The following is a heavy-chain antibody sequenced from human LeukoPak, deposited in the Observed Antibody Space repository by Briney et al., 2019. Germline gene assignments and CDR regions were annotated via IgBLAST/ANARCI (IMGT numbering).Heavy chain of an antibody. CDR1: GFTFSSYA. Sequence: PGGSLRLSCAASGFTFSSYAMNWVRQGPGKGLEWVSAISGNGGTTYYADSVKGRFTISRDNSKNTLYVQMNSLRVEETAVYYCARTARWPTPFDFWGQGTLVSVSS. V-gene: IGHV3-23*01. J-gene: IGHJ5*01. CDR3: ARTARWPTPFDF. CDR2: ISGNGGTT. D-gene: IGHD4-23*01.